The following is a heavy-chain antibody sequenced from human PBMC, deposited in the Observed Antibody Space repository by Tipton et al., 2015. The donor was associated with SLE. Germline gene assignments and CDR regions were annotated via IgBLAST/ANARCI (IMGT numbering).Heavy chain of an antibody. V-gene: IGHV4-4*02. CDR1: GGSITSNYNW. CDR3: ARHGERFLLDVHFDH. J-gene: IGHJ4*02. CDR2: IHYSGTT. D-gene: IGHD3-3*01. Sequence: VKPSETLSLTCAVSGGSITSNYNWWSWVRQPPGKGLEWIGEIHYSGTTNYNPSLRSRVTMSVDTSKTQFSVKLSSVTAADSAVYYCARHGERFLLDVHFDHWGQGTLVTVSS.